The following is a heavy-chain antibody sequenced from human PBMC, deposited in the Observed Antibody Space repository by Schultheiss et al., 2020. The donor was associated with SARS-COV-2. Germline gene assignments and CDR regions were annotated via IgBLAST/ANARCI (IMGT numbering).Heavy chain of an antibody. CDR3: ARIPYSPYYYDSSGYYPGAFDI. V-gene: IGHV5-10-1*01. CDR1: GYSFTSYW. CDR2: IDPSDSYT. J-gene: IGHJ3*02. D-gene: IGHD3-22*01. Sequence: GESLKISCKGSGYSFTSYWISWVRQMPGKGLEWMGRIDPSDSYTNYSPSFQGHVTISADKSISTAYLQWSSLKASDTAMYYCARIPYSPYYYDSSGYYPGAFDIWGQGTMVTVSS.